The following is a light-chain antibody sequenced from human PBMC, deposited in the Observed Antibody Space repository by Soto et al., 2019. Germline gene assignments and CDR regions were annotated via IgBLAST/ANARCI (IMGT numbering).Light chain of an antibody. Sequence: DIQMTQPSTLSASVGDRVTLHCRASQSISTYLAWYQQKPGKAPKVLIYHASNLESGVPSRFSGGGSGTEFTLTISSRQPDDVATYYCQQYYMYSYTCGQGTKLDIK. J-gene: IGKJ2*01. CDR1: QSISTY. V-gene: IGKV1-5*01. CDR2: HAS. CDR3: QQYYMYSYT.